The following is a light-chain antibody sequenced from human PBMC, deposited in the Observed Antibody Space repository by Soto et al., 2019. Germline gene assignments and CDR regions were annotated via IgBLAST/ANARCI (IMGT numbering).Light chain of an antibody. CDR3: TTYAGGNNV. J-gene: IGLJ1*01. Sequence: QSALTQPPSASGSPGQSVTISCTGTSSDGGGYNYVPWYQQHPGKVPKLMVDEVNKRRSGVPDRFSGSKSGNTAYLTVSGLQAEDEADYYCTTYAGGNNVFGTGTKVTVL. CDR1: SSDGGGYNY. CDR2: EVN. V-gene: IGLV2-8*01.